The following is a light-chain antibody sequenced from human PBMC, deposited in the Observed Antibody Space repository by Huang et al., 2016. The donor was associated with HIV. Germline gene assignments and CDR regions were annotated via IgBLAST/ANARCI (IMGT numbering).Light chain of an antibody. CDR1: QSVSSN. CDR3: QQYNNWPRT. Sequence: EIVMTQSPATLSVSPGERATLSCRASQSVSSNLDWYQQKPGQAPRLLIYGASTRATGIPARFSGRGSGTEFTLTISSLQSEDFAVYYCQQYNNWPRTFGQGTKVEIK. CDR2: GAS. V-gene: IGKV3-15*01. J-gene: IGKJ1*01.